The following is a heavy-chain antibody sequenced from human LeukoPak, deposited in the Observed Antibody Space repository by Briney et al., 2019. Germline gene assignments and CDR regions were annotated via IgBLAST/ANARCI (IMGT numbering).Heavy chain of an antibody. D-gene: IGHD3-10*01. CDR2: IYYSGST. V-gene: IGHV4-39*07. CDR1: GGSISSSSYY. Sequence: SETLSLACTVSGGSISSSSYYWGWIRQPPGKGLEWIGSIYYSGSTYYNPSLKSRVTISVDTSKNRFSLKLRSVTAADTAVYYCARTNTVRGTYYMDVWGKGTTVTVSS. J-gene: IGHJ6*03. CDR3: ARTNTVRGTYYMDV.